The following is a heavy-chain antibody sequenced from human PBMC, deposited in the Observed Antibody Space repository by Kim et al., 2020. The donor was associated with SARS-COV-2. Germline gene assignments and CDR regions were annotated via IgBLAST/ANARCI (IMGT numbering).Heavy chain of an antibody. J-gene: IGHJ3*02. CDR2: IIPILGIA. Sequence: SVKVSCKASGGTFSSYAISWVRQAPGQGLEWMGRIIPILGIANYAQKFQGRVTITADKSTSTAYMELSSLRSEDTAVYYCARAGIYTPDAFDIWGQGTMVTVSS. CDR3: ARAGIYTPDAFDI. V-gene: IGHV1-69*04. D-gene: IGHD5-12*01. CDR1: GGTFSSYA.